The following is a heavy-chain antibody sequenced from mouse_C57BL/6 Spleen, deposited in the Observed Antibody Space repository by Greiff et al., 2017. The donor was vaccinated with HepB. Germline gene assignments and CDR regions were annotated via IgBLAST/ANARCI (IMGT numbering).Heavy chain of an antibody. CDR1: GYAFTNYL. J-gene: IGHJ4*01. D-gene: IGHD2-4*01. Sequence: QVQLKQSGAELVRPGTSVKVSCKASGYAFTNYLIEWVKQRPGQGLEWIGVINPGSGGTNYNEKFKGKATLTADKSSSTAYMQLSSLTSEDSAVYFCARSYDYDGMDYWGQGTSVTVSS. CDR2: INPGSGGT. CDR3: ARSYDYDGMDY. V-gene: IGHV1-54*01.